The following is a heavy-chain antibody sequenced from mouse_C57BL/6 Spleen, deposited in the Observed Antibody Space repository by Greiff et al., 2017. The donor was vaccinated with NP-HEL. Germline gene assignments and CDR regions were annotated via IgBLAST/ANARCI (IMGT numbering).Heavy chain of an antibody. J-gene: IGHJ4*01. CDR2: ISSGGSYT. CDR1: GFTFSSYG. CDR3: ARRRGNHAMDY. D-gene: IGHD2-1*01. Sequence: EVQGVESGGDLVKPGGSLTLSCAASGFTFSSYGMSWVRQTPDKRLEWVATISSGGSYTYYPDSVKGRFTISRDNAKNTLYLQMSSLKSEDTAMYYCARRRGNHAMDYWGQGTSVTVSS. V-gene: IGHV5-6*01.